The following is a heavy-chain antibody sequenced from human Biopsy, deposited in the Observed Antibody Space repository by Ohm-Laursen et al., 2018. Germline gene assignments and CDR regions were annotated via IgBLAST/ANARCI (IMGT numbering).Heavy chain of an antibody. V-gene: IGHV1-69*06. Sequence: SVKVSCKVPGGTFSNYGVNWVRQAPGQGLEWLGGNIPILGTGNYAQKFQDRVTVAADTSTSTATMELRSLRSDDTAVYYCATKLTGYFHHWGQGTLVTVPS. J-gene: IGHJ1*01. CDR2: NIPILGTG. CDR3: ATKLTGYFHH. CDR1: GGTFSNYG. D-gene: IGHD3-9*01.